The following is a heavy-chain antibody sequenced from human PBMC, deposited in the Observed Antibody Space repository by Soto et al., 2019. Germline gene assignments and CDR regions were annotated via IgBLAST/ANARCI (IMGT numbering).Heavy chain of an antibody. CDR1: GGTFSSYA. CDR2: IIPIFGTA. D-gene: IGHD2-2*02. Sequence: GASVKVSCKASGGTFSSYAISWVRQAPAQGLEWMGGIIPIFGTANYAQKFQGRVTITADESTSTAYMELSSLRSEDTAVYYCARGRYCSSTSCYRSDYYYGMDVWGQGTTVTGS. V-gene: IGHV1-69*13. CDR3: ARGRYCSSTSCYRSDYYYGMDV. J-gene: IGHJ6*02.